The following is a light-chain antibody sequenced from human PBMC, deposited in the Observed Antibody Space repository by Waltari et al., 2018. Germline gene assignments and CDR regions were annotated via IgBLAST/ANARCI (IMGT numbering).Light chain of an antibody. J-gene: IGLJ3*02. CDR3: CSYAGISTWV. CDR1: SSDVGRYNL. CDR2: EVT. Sequence: QSALTQPASVSGSPGQSITISCTGASSDVGRYNLVFWFQQHPGKAPKLMIYEVTKRPSVVSNRFSGSKSGNTASLTISGLQAEDEADYFCCSYAGISTWVFSAGTKLAVL. V-gene: IGLV2-23*02.